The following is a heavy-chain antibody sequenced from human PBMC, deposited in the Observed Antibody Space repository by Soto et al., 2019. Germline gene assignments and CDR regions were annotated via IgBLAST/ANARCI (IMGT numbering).Heavy chain of an antibody. CDR2: INPANGNT. CDR3: ARAPLNQLLSVWWFDP. V-gene: IGHV1-3*01. J-gene: IGHJ5*02. CDR1: GYTFTTLF. D-gene: IGHD2-2*01. Sequence: ASVKVSCKTSGYTFTTLFLHWMRQAPGQRLEWMGWINPANGNTLNAQKFQGRVTITADESTSTAYMELSSLRSDDTAVYYCARAPLNQLLSVWWFDPWGQGTLVTVSS.